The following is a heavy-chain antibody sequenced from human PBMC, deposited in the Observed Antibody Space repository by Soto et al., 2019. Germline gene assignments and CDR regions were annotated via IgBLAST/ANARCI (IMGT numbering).Heavy chain of an antibody. CDR3: ARSVAAPRAHIDY. Sequence: SETLCITCSFSVGSISGSYWSEIGQSPGRGLEWLGYVDYTGSTNYSPSLRSRVSISVDTSKNEFSLRLSSVTAADTAVYFCARSVAAPRAHIDYWGQGTQVTVSS. CDR1: VGSISGSY. CDR2: VDYTGST. V-gene: IGHV4-59*01. J-gene: IGHJ4*02. D-gene: IGHD6-6*01.